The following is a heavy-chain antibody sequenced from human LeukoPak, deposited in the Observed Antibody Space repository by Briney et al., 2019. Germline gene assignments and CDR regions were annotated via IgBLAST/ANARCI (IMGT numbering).Heavy chain of an antibody. CDR3: ARSHQRVGIEDY. J-gene: IGHJ4*02. V-gene: IGHV3-21*01. CDR1: GFTFSSYS. CDR2: ISSSSSYM. Sequence: GGSLRLSCAASGFTFSSYSMNWVRQAPGKGLEWVSSISSSSSYMYYADSVKGRFTISRDNAKNSLYLQINSLRADDTAVYYCARSHQRVGIEDYWGQGTLVTVFS. D-gene: IGHD1-26*01.